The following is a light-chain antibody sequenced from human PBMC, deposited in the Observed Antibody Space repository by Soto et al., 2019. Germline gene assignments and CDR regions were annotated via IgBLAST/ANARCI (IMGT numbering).Light chain of an antibody. Sequence: DIHLTQSPSFLSASVGDRVTITCRASQDIRSFLAWYHQKPGKAPKLLIYAASTLQSGVPSRFSGSGSGTEFTLTIFSLQPEDVATYYCQQLNSYSLTFGGGTKVEIK. CDR1: QDIRSF. J-gene: IGKJ4*01. V-gene: IGKV1-9*01. CDR2: AAS. CDR3: QQLNSYSLT.